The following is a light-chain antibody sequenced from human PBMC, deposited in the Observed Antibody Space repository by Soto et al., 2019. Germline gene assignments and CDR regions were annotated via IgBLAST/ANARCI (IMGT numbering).Light chain of an antibody. V-gene: IGKV3-11*01. CDR3: QQRSNWRVT. CDR1: QSVSIY. CDR2: DAS. J-gene: IGKJ4*01. Sequence: EIVLTQSPATLSLSPGERATLSCRASQSVSIYLAWYQQKPGQAPRLLIYDASNRATGIPARFSGGGSGTDFTLTISSLEPEDIAVYYCQQRSNWRVTFGGGTKVDIK.